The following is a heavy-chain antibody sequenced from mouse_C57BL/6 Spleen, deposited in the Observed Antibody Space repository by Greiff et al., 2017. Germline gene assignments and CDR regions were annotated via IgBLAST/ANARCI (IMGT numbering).Heavy chain of an antibody. CDR1: GYSITSGYY. V-gene: IGHV3-6*01. J-gene: IGHJ3*01. Sequence: EVKLQGSGPGLVKPSQSLSLTCSVTGYSITSGYYWNWIRQFPGNKLEWMGYISYDGSNNYNPSLKNRISITRDTSKNQFFLKLNSVTTEDTATYYCARPFYYGNYLFAYWGQGTLVTVSA. CDR3: ARPFYYGNYLFAY. CDR2: ISYDGSN. D-gene: IGHD2-1*01.